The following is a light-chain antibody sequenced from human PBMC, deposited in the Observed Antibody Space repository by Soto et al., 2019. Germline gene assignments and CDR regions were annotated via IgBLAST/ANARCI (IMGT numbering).Light chain of an antibody. CDR3: QQYNRWPAWT. CDR2: AVS. V-gene: IGKV3-15*01. CDR1: QSVSTN. Sequence: EIVMPQSPATLSVSPGEKVTLSCRASQSVSTNLPWYQQKPGQAPSLLMYAVSTRATGSPARFSGSGSGTESTLTISGLQSEDFAVYYCQQYNRWPAWTFGQGTKVEIK. J-gene: IGKJ1*01.